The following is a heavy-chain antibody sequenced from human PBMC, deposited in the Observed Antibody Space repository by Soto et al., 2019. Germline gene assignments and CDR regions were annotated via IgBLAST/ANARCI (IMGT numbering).Heavy chain of an antibody. J-gene: IGHJ4*02. CDR3: AKRHGYYFDS. V-gene: IGHV3-23*01. Sequence: GGSLRFSCAASGFTFSSYVMSWVRQAPGKGLEWVSGISGSGGSTYHADSVKGRFTISRDNSQNTLYLQMNSLRAEDTAVYYCAKRHGYYFDSWGQGTLVTVSS. CDR2: ISGSGGST. CDR1: GFTFSSYV.